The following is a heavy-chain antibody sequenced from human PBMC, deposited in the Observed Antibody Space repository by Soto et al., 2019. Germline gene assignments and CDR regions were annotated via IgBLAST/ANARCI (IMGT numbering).Heavy chain of an antibody. CDR1: GGSFSGYY. CDR3: ARRGRLRERYFDP. CDR2: INHSGST. Sequence: PSETLSLTCAVYGGSFSGYYWSWIRQPPGKGLEWIGEINHSGSTNYNPSLKSRVTISVDTSKNQFSLKLSSVTAADTAVYYCARRGRLRERYFDPWGQGTRVTVSS. V-gene: IGHV4-34*01. J-gene: IGHJ5*02. D-gene: IGHD2-15*01.